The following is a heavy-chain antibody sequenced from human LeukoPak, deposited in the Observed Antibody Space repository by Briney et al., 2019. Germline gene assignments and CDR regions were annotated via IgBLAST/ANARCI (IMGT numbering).Heavy chain of an antibody. Sequence: PGGSLRLSCAASGFTFNKYAMTWVRQAPGKGLVWVSRINTDGSSTSYADSVKGRFTISRDNAKNTLYLQMNSLRAEDTAVYYCARESGIAAALDLWGQGTLVTVSS. D-gene: IGHD6-13*01. V-gene: IGHV3-74*01. CDR3: ARESGIAAALDL. CDR2: INTDGSST. CDR1: GFTFNKYA. J-gene: IGHJ5*02.